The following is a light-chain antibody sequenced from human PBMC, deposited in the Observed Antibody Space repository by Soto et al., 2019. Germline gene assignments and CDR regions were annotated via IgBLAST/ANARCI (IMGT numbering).Light chain of an antibody. CDR2: DAS. J-gene: IGKJ1*01. V-gene: IGKV1-5*01. CDR1: QSISSW. CDR3: QQYNSYSGT. Sequence: DIQMTQSPSTLSASVGDRFTITSRASQSISSWLAWYQQKPGKAPKLLIYDASSLESGVPSRFSGSGSGTEFTLTISSLQPDDFATYYCQQYNSYSGTFGQGTKVDI.